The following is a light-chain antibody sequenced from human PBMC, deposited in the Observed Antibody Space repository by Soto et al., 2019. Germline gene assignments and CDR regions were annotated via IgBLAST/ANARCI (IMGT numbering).Light chain of an antibody. CDR1: QSVSSY. CDR2: DAS. V-gene: IGKV3-20*01. J-gene: IGKJ1*01. CDR3: KQYGSSPRT. Sequence: EIVLTQSPATLSLSPGERATLSCRASQSVSSYLAWYQQKPGQAPRLLIYDASNRATGIPARFSGSGSGTDFTLTISGLEPEDFAVYYCKQYGSSPRTLGQGTKV.